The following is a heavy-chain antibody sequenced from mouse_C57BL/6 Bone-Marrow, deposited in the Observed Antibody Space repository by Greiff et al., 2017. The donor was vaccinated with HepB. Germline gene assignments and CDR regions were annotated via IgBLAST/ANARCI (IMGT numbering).Heavy chain of an antibody. V-gene: IGHV14-4*01. CDR3: TTTGRYAMDY. Sequence: VQLQQSGAELVRPGASVKLSCTASGFNIKDDYMHWVKQRPEQGLEWIGWIDPENGDTEYASKFQGKATITADTSSNTAYLQLSSLTSEDTAVYYCTTTGRYAMDYWGQGTSVTVSS. J-gene: IGHJ4*01. CDR1: GFNIKDDY. CDR2: IDPENGDT. D-gene: IGHD3-2*02.